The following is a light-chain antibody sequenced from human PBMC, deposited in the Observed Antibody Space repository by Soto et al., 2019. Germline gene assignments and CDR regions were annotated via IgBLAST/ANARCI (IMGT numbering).Light chain of an antibody. Sequence: NVLTHSPGTLSLSLGERATLSCRASQSISSSYLAWYQQKPGQAPRLLIYGASSRATGIPDRFSGSGSGTDFTLTISRLEPEDFAVYYCQQYGRTFGQGTKV. CDR1: QSISSSY. V-gene: IGKV3-20*01. J-gene: IGKJ1*01. CDR3: QQYGRT. CDR2: GAS.